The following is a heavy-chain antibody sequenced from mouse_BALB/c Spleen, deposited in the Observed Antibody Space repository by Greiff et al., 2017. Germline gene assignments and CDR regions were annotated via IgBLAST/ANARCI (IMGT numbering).Heavy chain of an antibody. Sequence: EVQLVESGGGLVQPGGSLKLSCAASGFTFSSYGMSWVRQTPDKRLELVATINSNGGSTYYPDSVKGRFTISRDNAKNTLYLQMSSLKSEDTAMYYCARVTTATCYYFDYWGQGTTLTVSS. D-gene: IGHD1-2*01. J-gene: IGHJ2*01. CDR2: INSNGGST. CDR1: GFTFSSYG. V-gene: IGHV5-6-3*01. CDR3: ARVTTATCYYFDY.